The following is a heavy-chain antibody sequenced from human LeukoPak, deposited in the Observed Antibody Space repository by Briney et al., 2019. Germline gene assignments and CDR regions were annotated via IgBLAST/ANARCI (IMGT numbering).Heavy chain of an antibody. CDR3: ARVDLRAAYFDY. V-gene: IGHV4-4*07. J-gene: IGHJ4*02. Sequence: SETLSRTCTVSGGSISSYYWSWIRQPAGKGLEWIGRIYTSGSTGYNPSLKSRVTMSVDTSKNQFSLKLSSVTAADTAVYYCARVDLRAAYFDYWGQGTLATVSS. D-gene: IGHD2-15*01. CDR1: GGSISSYY. CDR2: IYTSGST.